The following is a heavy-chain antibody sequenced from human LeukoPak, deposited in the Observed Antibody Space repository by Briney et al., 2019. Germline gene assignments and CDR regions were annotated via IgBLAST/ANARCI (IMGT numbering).Heavy chain of an antibody. CDR2: IKSDGSEK. CDR3: TGGQPIVS. D-gene: IGHD3-16*02. V-gene: IGHV3-7*01. Sequence: RPGGSLRLSCAGSTYMFNNYWMTWVRQAPGKGLEWVANIKSDGSEKYFVDSVEGRFTIARDNAKKSPYLQMNSLRPEDTAVYYCTGGQPIVSWGQGTLVTVSS. CDR1: TYMFNNYW. J-gene: IGHJ4*02.